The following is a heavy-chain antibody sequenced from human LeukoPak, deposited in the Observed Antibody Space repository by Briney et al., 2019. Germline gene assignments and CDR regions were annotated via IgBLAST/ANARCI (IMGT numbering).Heavy chain of an antibody. CDR1: GYSFTTYW. Sequence: NPGESLKIFCKASGYSFTTYWIVWVRQMPGKGLEWMGIIYPDDSETRYSPSFQGHVTISADKSISTAYLQWSSLKASDTAMYYCARDVSGGPTLNSWGQGTLVSVSS. CDR3: ARDVSGGPTLNS. J-gene: IGHJ4*02. D-gene: IGHD3-16*01. CDR2: IYPDDSET. V-gene: IGHV5-51*03.